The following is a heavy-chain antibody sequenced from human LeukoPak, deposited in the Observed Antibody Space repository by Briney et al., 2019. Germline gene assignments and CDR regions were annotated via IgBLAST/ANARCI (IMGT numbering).Heavy chain of an antibody. CDR1: GFTFSSYG. CDR3: AGDYGEYYYGMDV. CDR2: IWYGGSNK. Sequence: QSGGSLRLSCSASGFTFSSYGMRWVRQAPGKGLEWVAVIWYGGSNKYYADSVKGRFTISRDNSKNTLYLQMNSLRAEDTAVYYCAGDYGEYYYGMDVWGQGTTVTVSS. J-gene: IGHJ6*02. V-gene: IGHV3-33*01. D-gene: IGHD4-17*01.